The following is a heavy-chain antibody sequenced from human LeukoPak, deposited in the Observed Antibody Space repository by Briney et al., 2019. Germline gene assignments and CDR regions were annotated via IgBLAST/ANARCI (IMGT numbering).Heavy chain of an antibody. D-gene: IGHD2-2*01. CDR3: TRRTRGWGYYYYMDV. CDR1: GFTFSGSA. V-gene: IGHV3-73*01. Sequence: GGSLRLSCAASGFTFSGSAMHWVRQASGKGLEWVGRIRSKANSYATAYAASVKGRFTISRDDSKNTAYLQMNSLKTEDTAVYYCTRRTRGWGYYYYMDVWGKGPRSPSP. J-gene: IGHJ6*03. CDR2: IRSKANSYAT.